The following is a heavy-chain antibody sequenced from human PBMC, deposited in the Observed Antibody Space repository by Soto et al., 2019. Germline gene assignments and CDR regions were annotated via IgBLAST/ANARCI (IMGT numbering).Heavy chain of an antibody. CDR2: IYPGDSDT. J-gene: IGHJ3*02. Sequence: GESLKISCKGSGYSFTSYWIGWVRQMPGKGLEWMGIIYPGDSDTRYSPSFQGQVTISADKSISTAYLQSSSLKASDTAMYYCARGHTVTTSSSAFDIWGQGTMVTVSS. D-gene: IGHD4-17*01. CDR3: ARGHTVTTSSSAFDI. CDR1: GYSFTSYW. V-gene: IGHV5-51*01.